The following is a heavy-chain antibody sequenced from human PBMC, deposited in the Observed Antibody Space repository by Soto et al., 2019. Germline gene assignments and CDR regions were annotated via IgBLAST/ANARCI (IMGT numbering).Heavy chain of an antibody. Sequence: SETLSLTCTVSGGSIGSDSWRWIRHFAGKGLEWIGRVFADGRTNYNPSLKSRVTMSVDMATSQFYLKLTSVTGADTAVYFCARDRGSYAYGSFDPWGQGTLVTVSS. D-gene: IGHD3-16*01. CDR1: GGSIGSDS. CDR2: VFADGRT. V-gene: IGHV4-4*07. CDR3: ARDRGSYAYGSFDP. J-gene: IGHJ5*02.